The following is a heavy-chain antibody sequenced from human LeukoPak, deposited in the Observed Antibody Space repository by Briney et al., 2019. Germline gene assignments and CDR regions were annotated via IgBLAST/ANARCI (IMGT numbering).Heavy chain of an antibody. Sequence: ASVKVSCKASGYTFTGYYMHWVRQAPGQGLEWMGWINPNSGGTNYAQKFQGRVTMTRDTSISTAYMELSRLRSDDTAVYYCARVGIAAAGTLPPDYWGQGTLVTVSS. CDR3: ARVGIAAAGTLPPDY. J-gene: IGHJ4*02. CDR2: INPNSGGT. CDR1: GYTFTGYY. V-gene: IGHV1-2*02. D-gene: IGHD6-13*01.